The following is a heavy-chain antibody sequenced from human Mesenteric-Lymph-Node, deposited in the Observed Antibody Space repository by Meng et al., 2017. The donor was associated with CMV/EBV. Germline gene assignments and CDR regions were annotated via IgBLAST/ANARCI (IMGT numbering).Heavy chain of an antibody. Sequence: GGSLRLSCAASGFTFDNYAMDWVRQAPGKGLEWVSSISWNSGSIDYADSVKGRFTISRDNAKNSLYLQINSLRAEDTAVYYCARGSYQPLLLSALDYWGQGTLVTVSS. D-gene: IGHD2-15*01. CDR2: ISWNSGSI. V-gene: IGHV3-9*01. J-gene: IGHJ4*02. CDR3: ARGSYQPLLLSALDY. CDR1: GFTFDNYA.